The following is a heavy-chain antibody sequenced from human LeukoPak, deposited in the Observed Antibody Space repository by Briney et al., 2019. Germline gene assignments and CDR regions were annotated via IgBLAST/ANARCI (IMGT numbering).Heavy chain of an antibody. CDR2: ISSSSSSYK. J-gene: IGHJ5*02. CDR3: ARDHVEDCGGDCYPHNWFDP. V-gene: IGHV3-21*01. D-gene: IGHD2-21*02. CDR1: GFTFISYN. Sequence: SGGSLRLSCAASGFTFISYNMNWVRQAPGKGLEWVSPISSSSSSYKYYADSVKGRFTVSRDNAKNSLYLQMSSLRVEDTAVYYCARDHVEDCGGDCYPHNWFDPWGQGTLVTVSS.